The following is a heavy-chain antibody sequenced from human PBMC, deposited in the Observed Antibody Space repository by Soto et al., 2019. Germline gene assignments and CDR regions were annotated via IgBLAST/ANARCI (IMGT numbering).Heavy chain of an antibody. D-gene: IGHD3-22*01. V-gene: IGHV1-69*01. Sequence: QVQLVQSGAEVKKPGSSVKVSCKASGGTFSSYAINWVRQAPGQGLERMGGIIPNFGTANYAQKFQGRVTIAADESTSTAYMELSSLRSEDTAVYYCARIYDSSGYSAFDFWGQGTMVTVSS. CDR2: IIPNFGTA. CDR1: GGTFSSYA. CDR3: ARIYDSSGYSAFDF. J-gene: IGHJ3*01.